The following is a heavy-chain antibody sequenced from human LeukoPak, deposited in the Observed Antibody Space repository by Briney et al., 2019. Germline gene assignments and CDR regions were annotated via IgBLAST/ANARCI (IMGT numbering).Heavy chain of an antibody. Sequence: LSETLSLTCAVYGGSFSGYYWSWIRQPPGKGLEWIGEINHSGSTNYNPSLKSRVTISVDTSKNQFSLKLSSVTPEDTAVYYCASSSLRGSDAFDIWGQGTMVTVSS. CDR2: INHSGST. D-gene: IGHD3-16*01. J-gene: IGHJ3*02. V-gene: IGHV4-34*01. CDR3: ASSSLRGSDAFDI. CDR1: GGSFSGYY.